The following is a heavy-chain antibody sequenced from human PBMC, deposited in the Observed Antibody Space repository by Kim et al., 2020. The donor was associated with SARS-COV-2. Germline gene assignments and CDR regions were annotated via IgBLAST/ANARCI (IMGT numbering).Heavy chain of an antibody. D-gene: IGHD4-4*01. CDR2: ISWNSGSI. CDR3: AKDIVNSNYDPLAYYYYGMDV. V-gene: IGHV3-9*01. CDR1: GFTFDDYA. Sequence: GGSLRLSCAASGFTFDDYAMHWVRQAPGKGLEWVSGISWNSGSIGYADSVKGRFTISRDNAKNSLYLQMNSLRAEDTALYYCAKDIVNSNYDPLAYYYYGMDVWGQGTTVTVSS. J-gene: IGHJ6*02.